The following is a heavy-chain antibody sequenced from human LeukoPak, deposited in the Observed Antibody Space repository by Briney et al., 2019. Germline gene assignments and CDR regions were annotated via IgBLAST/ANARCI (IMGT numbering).Heavy chain of an antibody. V-gene: IGHV3-30*18. D-gene: IGHD3-10*01. J-gene: IGHJ4*02. CDR3: AKDYNYGYGYYFDY. Sequence: LSLTCAVYGGSFSGYYWSWIRQPPGKGLEWVAVISYDGSDKYYADSVKGRFTISRDNSKNALYSQMNSLRAEDTAVYYCAKDYNYGYGYYFDYWGQGTPVTVSS. CDR1: GGSFSGYY. CDR2: ISYDGSDK.